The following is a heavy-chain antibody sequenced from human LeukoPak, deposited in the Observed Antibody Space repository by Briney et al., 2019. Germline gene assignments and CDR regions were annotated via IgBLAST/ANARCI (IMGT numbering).Heavy chain of an antibody. Sequence: GGSLRLSCAASGFTFSSSAMSWVRQAPGKGLEWVSTISASGAGTYYADSVKGRFTISRDSSNNTLYLQMSSLRADDTALYYCAKTGTEDDYNIHFDHWGQGALVTVSS. J-gene: IGHJ4*02. CDR1: GFTFSSSA. D-gene: IGHD5-24*01. CDR3: AKTGTEDDYNIHFDH. V-gene: IGHV3-23*01. CDR2: ISASGAGT.